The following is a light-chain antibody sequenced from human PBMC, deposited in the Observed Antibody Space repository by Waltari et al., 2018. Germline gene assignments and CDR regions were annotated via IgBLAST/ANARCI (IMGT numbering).Light chain of an antibody. CDR1: QGIGNY. CDR2: GAS. V-gene: IGKV1-27*01. Sequence: DIQMTQSPSSLSASVGDRITITCRASQGIGNYLAWYQQKPGKVPKLLISGASALQSGVPSRFSGSGSGTDFTLTISSLQPEDVGTYYCQKSKRAPFTLGQGTKLEI. CDR3: QKSKRAPFT. J-gene: IGKJ2*01.